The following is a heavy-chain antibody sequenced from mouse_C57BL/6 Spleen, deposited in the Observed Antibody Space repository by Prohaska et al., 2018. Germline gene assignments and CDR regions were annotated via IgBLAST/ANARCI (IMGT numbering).Heavy chain of an antibody. CDR2: IRLKSDNYAT. Sequence: EVKLEDSGGGLVQPGGSMKLSCVASGFTLSNYWMNWVRQSPEKGLDWVAKIRLKSDNYATNYAESVKGRFNISRDDSKSSVYLQMNNVRAEDTGIYYCTAPAGSSDYWGQGTTLTVSS. J-gene: IGHJ2*01. V-gene: IGHV6-3*01. CDR1: GFTLSNYW. D-gene: IGHD1-3*01. CDR3: TAPAGSSDY.